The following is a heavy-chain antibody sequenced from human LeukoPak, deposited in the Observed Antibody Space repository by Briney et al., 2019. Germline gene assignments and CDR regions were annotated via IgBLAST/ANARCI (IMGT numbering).Heavy chain of an antibody. J-gene: IGHJ4*02. V-gene: IGHV3-7*01. CDR3: ARELSYSSGWFQYSDY. Sequence: GGSLRLSCAASGFTFSSYRMSWVRQAPGKGLEWVANIKQDGSEKYYVDSVKGRFTISRDNAKNSLYLQMNSLRAEDTAVYYCARELSYSSGWFQYSDYWGQGTLVTVSS. CDR1: GFTFSSYR. CDR2: IKQDGSEK. D-gene: IGHD6-19*01.